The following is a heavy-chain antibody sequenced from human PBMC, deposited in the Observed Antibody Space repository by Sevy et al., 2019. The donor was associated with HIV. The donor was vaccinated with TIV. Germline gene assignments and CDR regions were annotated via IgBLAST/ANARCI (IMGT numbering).Heavy chain of an antibody. Sequence: SETLSLTCTVSGDSFSSYFWAWIRQPAGKGLEWIGRINTSGSTNYNPSLKSRVTMSVDTSKSQFSLKVTSLTAADTAIYFCARSNWVTATNGFSKSYYLDYWGQGSLVTVPS. CDR1: GDSFSSYF. D-gene: IGHD7-27*01. V-gene: IGHV4-4*07. J-gene: IGHJ4*02. CDR3: ARSNWVTATNGFSKSYYLDY. CDR2: INTSGST.